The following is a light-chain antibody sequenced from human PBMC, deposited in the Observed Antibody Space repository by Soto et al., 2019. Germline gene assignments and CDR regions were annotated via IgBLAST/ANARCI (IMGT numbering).Light chain of an antibody. J-gene: IGKJ3*01. CDR3: MQALQTPFT. V-gene: IGKV2-28*01. CDR2: LCS. Sequence: DIVMTQSPNSLPVTPGEPASISCRSSQSLLHSNGFNYLVWYLQEAGQSPQLLIYLCSNRVSGVPGRFSGSGSGTDFTLKISRVEAEDVGVYYCMQALQTPFTFGPGTKVDIE. CDR1: QSLLHSNGFNY.